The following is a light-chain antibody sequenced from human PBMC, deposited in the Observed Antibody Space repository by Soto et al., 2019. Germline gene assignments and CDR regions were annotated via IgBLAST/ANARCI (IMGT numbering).Light chain of an antibody. CDR1: QGISSY. V-gene: IGKV1-9*01. J-gene: IGKJ5*01. CDR3: QQLNSYPPSIT. Sequence: IQLTQSPSSLSACVGDRVTITCRASQGISSYLAWYQQKPGKAPKLLIYAASTLQSGVPSRFSGSGSGTDFTLTISSLQPEDFATYYCQQLNSYPPSITFGQGTRLEIK. CDR2: AAS.